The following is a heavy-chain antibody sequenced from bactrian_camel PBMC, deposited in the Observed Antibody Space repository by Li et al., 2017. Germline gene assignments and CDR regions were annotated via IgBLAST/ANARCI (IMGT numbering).Heavy chain of an antibody. D-gene: IGHD6*01. J-gene: IGHJ7*01. CDR1: GHTISSYC. Sequence: HVQLVESGGGSVQSGGSLRLSCAASGHTISSYCMGWFRQVPGKEREGVARIWTGAGVTYYTDSVKGRFTISRDNVKNTLYLQMISLNTEDTAVYYCAAARGGETWYLSHYYGMNYWGKGTQVTVS. CDR2: IWTGAGVT. V-gene: IGHV3S1*01.